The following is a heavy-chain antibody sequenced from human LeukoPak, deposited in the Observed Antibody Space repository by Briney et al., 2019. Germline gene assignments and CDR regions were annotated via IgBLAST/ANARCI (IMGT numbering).Heavy chain of an antibody. CDR3: AKALGGSYLPFDY. D-gene: IGHD1-26*01. CDR2: IYSGGST. CDR1: GFTVSSNH. J-gene: IGHJ4*02. V-gene: IGHV3-66*01. Sequence: GGSLRLSCAASGFTVSSNHMSWVRQAPGKGLEWVSVIYSGGSTYYADSVKGRFTISRDKSKNTLYLQMNSLRAEDTAVYYCAKALGGSYLPFDYWGQGALVTVSS.